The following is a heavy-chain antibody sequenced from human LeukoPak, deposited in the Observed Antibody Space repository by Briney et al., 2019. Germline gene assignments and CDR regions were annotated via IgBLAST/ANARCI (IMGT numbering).Heavy chain of an antibody. V-gene: IGHV1-3*01. CDR3: ARGLWSAHRREYYFDS. CDR1: GYTFTSYA. J-gene: IGHJ4*02. Sequence: GASVTVSCKASGYTFTSYAMHWVRQAPGQRLEWMGWINAGNGNTKYSQKFQGRVTITRDTSASTAYMELSSLTSEDTAVYFCARGLWSAHRREYYFDSWGQGTLVTVSS. D-gene: IGHD3-3*01. CDR2: INAGNGNT.